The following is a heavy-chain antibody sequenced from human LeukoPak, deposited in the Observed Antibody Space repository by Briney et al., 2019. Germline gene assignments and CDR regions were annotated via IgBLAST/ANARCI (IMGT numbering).Heavy chain of an antibody. V-gene: IGHV4-39*01. CDR3: ARQRFGDLYAEYFQH. Sequence: PSETLSLTCTVSGGSISSRRYYWGWIRQPPGKGLEWIVSIYYSESTYYNPSLKSRVTISVDTSKNQFSLRLTSVTAADTAVYYCARQRFGDLYAEYFQHWGQGTLVTVSS. D-gene: IGHD3-10*01. J-gene: IGHJ1*01. CDR1: GGSISSRRYY. CDR2: IYYSEST.